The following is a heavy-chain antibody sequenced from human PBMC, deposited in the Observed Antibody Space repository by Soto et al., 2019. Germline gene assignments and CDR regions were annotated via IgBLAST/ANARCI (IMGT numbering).Heavy chain of an antibody. CDR2: IKQDGREK. V-gene: IGHV3-7*01. D-gene: IGHD3-16*02. CDR1: GFTFSSYG. J-gene: IGHJ4*02. CDR3: ARAEDNYGYVGGSYRLYYFEY. Sequence: EVQLVESGGGLVQPGGSLRLSCAASGFTFSSYGMSWVRQAPGKGLEWVANIKQDGREKYYVDSVKGRFTISRDNAKNSLYRQINSLRSEDTAEYYRARAEDNYGYVGGSYRLYYFEYWGRGTLVTVSS.